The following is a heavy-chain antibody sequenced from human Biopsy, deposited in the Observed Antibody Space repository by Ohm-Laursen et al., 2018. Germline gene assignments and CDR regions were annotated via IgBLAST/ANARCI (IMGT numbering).Heavy chain of an antibody. CDR3: AKGRSGGTGHGNWFDP. CDR1: GVTFSGYA. Sequence: LSLTCAASGVTFSGYAMSWVRQGPEKGLEWVSVVTGSGRSTYYTHSVKGRFSISRDNSKNTLYLQMNSLRVEDTAVYYCAKGRSGGTGHGNWFDPWGQGTLVIVSS. CDR2: VTGSGRST. J-gene: IGHJ5*02. D-gene: IGHD3-10*01. V-gene: IGHV3-23*01.